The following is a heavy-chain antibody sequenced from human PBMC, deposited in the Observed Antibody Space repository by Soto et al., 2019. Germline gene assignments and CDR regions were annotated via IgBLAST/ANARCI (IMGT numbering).Heavy chain of an antibody. J-gene: IGHJ6*02. V-gene: IGHV3-11*06. CDR2: ISSSSSYT. D-gene: IGHD3-10*01. Sequence: GGSLRLSCAASGFTFSDYYMSWIRQAPGKGLEWVSYISSSSSYTNYADSVKGRFTISRDNAKNSLYLQMNSLRAEDTAVYYCARDRPGITMVRGAMDVWGQGTTVTVSS. CDR1: GFTFSDYY. CDR3: ARDRPGITMVRGAMDV.